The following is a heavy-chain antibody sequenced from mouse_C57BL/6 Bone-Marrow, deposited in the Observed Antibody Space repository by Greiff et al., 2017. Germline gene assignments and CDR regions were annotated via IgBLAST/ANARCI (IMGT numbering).Heavy chain of an antibody. J-gene: IGHJ1*03. D-gene: IGHD1-1*01. CDR3: ARDYGSSSFV. V-gene: IGHV1-81*01. CDR2: IYPRSGNT. Sequence: QLQQSGAELARPGASVKLSCKASGYTFTSYGISWVKQRTGQGLEWIGEIYPRSGNTYYNEKFKGKATLTADKSSSTAYMELRSLTYEDSAVYFCARDYGSSSFVGGTGTTVTVSS. CDR1: GYTFTSYG.